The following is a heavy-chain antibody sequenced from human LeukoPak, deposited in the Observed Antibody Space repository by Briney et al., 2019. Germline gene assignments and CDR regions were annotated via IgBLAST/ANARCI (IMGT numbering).Heavy chain of an antibody. V-gene: IGHV4-39*01. Sequence: PSETLSLTCTVSGGSISSSSYYWGWIRQPPGKGLEWIGSIYYSGSTYYNPSLKSRVTISVDTSKNQFSLKLSSVTAADTAVYYCARQALDVGAIDYWGQGTLVTVSS. D-gene: IGHD1-26*01. CDR2: IYYSGST. CDR1: GGSISSSSYY. CDR3: ARQALDVGAIDY. J-gene: IGHJ4*02.